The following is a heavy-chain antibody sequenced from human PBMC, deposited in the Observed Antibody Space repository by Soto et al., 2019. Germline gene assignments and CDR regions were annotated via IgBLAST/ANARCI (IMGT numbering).Heavy chain of an antibody. D-gene: IGHD5-12*01. CDR2: VKDGGHT. CDR3: ARGQGGVVATH. J-gene: IGHJ4*02. CDR1: GGSLSGYY. V-gene: IGHV4-34*01. Sequence: QVQLQQWGAGLLKPSETLSLNCAVTGGSLSGYYWSWIRQPPGKGLEWIGEVKDGGHTNYSPSLRGRVTLSSDTSNNQFSLRLNSVTAAATGVYYCARGQGGVVATHWDQGSLVTVSS.